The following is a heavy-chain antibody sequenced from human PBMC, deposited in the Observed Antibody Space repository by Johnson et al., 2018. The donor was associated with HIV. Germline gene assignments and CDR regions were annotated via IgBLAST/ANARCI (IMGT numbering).Heavy chain of an antibody. J-gene: IGHJ3*02. CDR2: IYSDGTT. CDR3: TTDPWWNGYHAFDI. Sequence: VQLVESWGGLVQPGRSLRLSCTASGFTFGDYAMSWVRQAPGKGLEHVSVIYSDGTTYYADFVKGRFTISRDSSKDTLYLQMNSLRAEDTAVYYCTTDPWWNGYHAFDIWGQGTMVTVSS. D-gene: IGHD1-1*01. CDR1: GFTFGDYA. V-gene: IGHV3-66*01.